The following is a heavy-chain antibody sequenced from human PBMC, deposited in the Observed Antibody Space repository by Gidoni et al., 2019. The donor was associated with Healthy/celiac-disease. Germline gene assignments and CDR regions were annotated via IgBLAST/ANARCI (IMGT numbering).Heavy chain of an antibody. D-gene: IGHD3-22*01. CDR3: AKGGMIVVVTFFDY. CDR2: ISGSGGSK. V-gene: IGHV3-23*01. J-gene: IGHJ4*02. CDR1: VFTFSSYA. Sequence: VQLLESGGGLVQPGVSMRLSCAASVFTFSSYAMSWVRQAPGKWLEWVAAISGSGGSKYYADAVKGRFTIARDNAKNTLYMKMNSLRAEETAVYYGAKGGMIVVVTFFDYWGQGTLVTVS.